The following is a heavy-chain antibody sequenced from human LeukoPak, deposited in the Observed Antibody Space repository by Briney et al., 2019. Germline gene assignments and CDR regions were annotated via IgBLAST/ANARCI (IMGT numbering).Heavy chain of an antibody. CDR2: FYSGGST. D-gene: IGHD3-10*01. V-gene: IGHV3-53*04. J-gene: IGHJ3*02. CDR1: GFTVSSNY. Sequence: GGSLRLSCAASGFTVSSNYMSWSGQPQGKGLGGAPVFYSGGSTYYADSVKGRFTISRHNSKNTLYLQMNSLRAEDTAVYYCARFITMVRGVITYDAFDIWGQGTMVTVSS. CDR3: ARFITMVRGVITYDAFDI.